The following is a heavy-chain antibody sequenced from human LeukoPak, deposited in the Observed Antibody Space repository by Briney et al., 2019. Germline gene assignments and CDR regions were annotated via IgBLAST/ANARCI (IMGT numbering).Heavy chain of an antibody. CDR2: IRYDGSNK. CDR1: GFTFSSYG. CDR3: ASLLWFGELWSGGDY. V-gene: IGHV3-30*02. J-gene: IGHJ4*02. D-gene: IGHD3-10*01. Sequence: GGSLRLSCAASGFTFSSYGMHWVRQAPGKGLEWVAFIRYDGSNKYYADPVKGRFTISRDNSKNTLYLQMNSLRAEDTAVYYCASLLWFGELWSGGDYWGQGTLVTVSS.